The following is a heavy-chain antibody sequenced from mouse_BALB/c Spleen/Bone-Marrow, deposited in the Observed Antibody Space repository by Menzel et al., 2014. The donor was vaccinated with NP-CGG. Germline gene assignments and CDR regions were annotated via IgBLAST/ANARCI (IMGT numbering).Heavy chain of an antibody. J-gene: IGHJ2*01. CDR3: TREGYYGSSYVDY. Sequence: QVQLKQSGAELVRPGASVKLSCKASGYTFTSYWINWVKQRPGQGLEWIGNIYPSDSYTNYNQKFKDKATLTVDKSSSTAYMQLSSPTSEDSVVYYCTREGYYGSSYVDYWGQGTTLTVSS. V-gene: IGHV1-69*02. CDR2: IYPSDSYT. D-gene: IGHD1-1*01. CDR1: GYTFTSYW.